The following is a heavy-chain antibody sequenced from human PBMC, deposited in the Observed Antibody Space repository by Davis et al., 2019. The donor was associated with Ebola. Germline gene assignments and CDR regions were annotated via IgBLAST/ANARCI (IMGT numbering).Heavy chain of an antibody. J-gene: IGHJ4*02. V-gene: IGHV3-30*02. CDR2: IRHDGSDK. D-gene: IGHD1-26*01. CDR1: GFTFSSYA. Sequence: GESLKISCAASGFTFSSYAMHWVRQAPGMGLEWVAFIRHDGSDKYYADSVKGRFTISRDNSKNTLYLQMNSLRAEDTAVYYCAKDDYHSGSPFDYWGQGTLVTVSS. CDR3: AKDDYHSGSPFDY.